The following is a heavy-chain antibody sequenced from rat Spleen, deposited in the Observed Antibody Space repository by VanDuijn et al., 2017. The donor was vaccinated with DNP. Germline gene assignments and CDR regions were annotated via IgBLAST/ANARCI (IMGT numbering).Heavy chain of an antibody. CDR3: ARKRADAMHV. J-gene: IGHJ4*01. CDR1: GYTFTSYY. CDR2: IDTGSGGT. D-gene: IGHD4-1*01. Sequence: QVQLQQSGAELAKPGSSVKISCKASGYTFTSYYISWIKQTAGQGLEYIGYIDTGSGGTNYNEKFRGEATLTVDKSDTTAFMQLSGLTPDDSAVYYCARKRADAMHVWGQGTSVTVSS. V-gene: IGHV1-43*01.